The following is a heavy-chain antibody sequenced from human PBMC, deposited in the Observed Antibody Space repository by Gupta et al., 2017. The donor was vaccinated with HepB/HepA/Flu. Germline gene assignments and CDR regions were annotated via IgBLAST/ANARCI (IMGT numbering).Heavy chain of an antibody. CDR2: ITSSGTTI. V-gene: IGHV3-48*03. J-gene: IGHJ6*02. CDR1: GFIFSEFE. Sequence: GQAVGVWGGCVQSGGGLGLCRVGSGFIFSEFEMNWCPQAPGKGLEWVSYITSSGTTIYYSDSVKGRFIISRDNAKNSLYLQMNSLRAEDTAVYYCARDLDILTYYPKGMEVWGQGTTVTVSS. D-gene: IGHD3-9*01. CDR3: ARDLDILTYYPKGMEV.